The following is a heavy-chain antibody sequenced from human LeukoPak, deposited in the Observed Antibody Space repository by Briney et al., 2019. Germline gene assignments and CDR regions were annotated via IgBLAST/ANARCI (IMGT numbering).Heavy chain of an antibody. D-gene: IGHD2-15*01. Sequence: ASVKVSCKASGYTFTSYGISWVRQAPGQGLEWMGWISACNGNTNYAQKLQGRVTMTTDTSTSTAYMELGSLRSDDTAVYYCARVDVVVVAASNPPFDYWGQGTLVTVSS. CDR1: GYTFTSYG. V-gene: IGHV1-18*01. CDR3: ARVDVVVVAASNPPFDY. CDR2: ISACNGNT. J-gene: IGHJ4*02.